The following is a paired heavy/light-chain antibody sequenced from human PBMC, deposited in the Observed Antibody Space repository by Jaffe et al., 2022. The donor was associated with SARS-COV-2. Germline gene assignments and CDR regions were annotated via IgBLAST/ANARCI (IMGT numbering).Heavy chain of an antibody. D-gene: IGHD3-10*02. J-gene: IGHJ4*02. CDR3: VRSHFGRGGLDY. Sequence: EVQLVESGGGLVQPGGSLRLSCAASGFTFSSHDMHWVRQPTGRGLEWVSYIGITGDTYYPGSVKGRFTISRDNAKNSLYLQMNSLRAGDTAVYYCVRSHFGRGGLDYWGQGSLVTVSS. CDR1: GFTFSSHD. CDR2: IGITGDT. V-gene: IGHV3-13*01.
Light chain of an antibody. CDR2: ESN. CDR1: SSNIGNNY. V-gene: IGLV1-51*02. CDR3: GTWDSSLSVVV. Sequence: QSVLTQPPSVSAAPGQKVTISCSGSSSNIGNNYVSWYQQLPGTAPKLLIYESNKRPSEIPDRFSGSKSGTSATLGITGLQTGDEADYYCGTWDSSLSVVVFGGGTKLTVL. J-gene: IGLJ2*01.